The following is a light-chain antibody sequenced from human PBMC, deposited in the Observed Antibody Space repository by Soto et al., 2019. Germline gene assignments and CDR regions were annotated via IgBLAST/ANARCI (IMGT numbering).Light chain of an antibody. J-gene: IGLJ2*01. Sequence: SYELTQPPSVSVSPGQTASITCTGDKLGDKYACWDQQQQEQSPVLVIYQDSKRPSGIPERFSGSNSSNTATLTISGTHAMDEADYYSQAWGSSTSVFGGGTKVTVL. CDR2: QDS. CDR1: KLGDKY. V-gene: IGLV3-1*01. CDR3: QAWGSSTSV.